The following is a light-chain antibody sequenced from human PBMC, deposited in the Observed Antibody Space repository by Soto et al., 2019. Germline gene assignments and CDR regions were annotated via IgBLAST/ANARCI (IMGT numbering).Light chain of an antibody. J-gene: IGKJ4*01. Sequence: PGERDTLSCRASQSVGSNSLAWYQQKPGQAPRILIYGASTRATGIPDRFSGSGSGTDFTLTISRLEPEDFAVYYCQQYGSSPPLTFGGGTKVEIK. CDR2: GAS. CDR1: QSVGSNS. V-gene: IGKV3-20*01. CDR3: QQYGSSPPLT.